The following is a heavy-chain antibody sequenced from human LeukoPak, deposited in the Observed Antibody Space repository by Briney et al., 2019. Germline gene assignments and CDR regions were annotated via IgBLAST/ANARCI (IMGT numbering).Heavy chain of an antibody. CDR1: GFTFSSYA. J-gene: IGHJ4*02. D-gene: IGHD3-10*01. CDR3: AKGLYHYYGSGSYTLDY. Sequence: PGGSLRLSCAASGFTFSSYAMSWVRQAPGKGLEWVSAISGSGGSTYYADSVKGRFTISRDNSKNTLYLQMNSLRAEDTAVYYCAKGLYHYYGSGSYTLDYWGQGTLVTVSS. V-gene: IGHV3-23*01. CDR2: ISGSGGST.